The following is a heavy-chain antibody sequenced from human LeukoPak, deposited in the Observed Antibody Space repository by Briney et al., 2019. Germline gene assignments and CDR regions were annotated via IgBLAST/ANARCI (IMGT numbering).Heavy chain of an antibody. CDR3: AKGLYAGGNTFFDY. CDR1: VFAFSPYG. D-gene: IGHD4-23*01. Sequence: GGSLRLSCAASVFAFSPYGMLWVREGPGKGLECVSFIQSDGSNKHYAESVKGRFTISRDNSKNTVYLQMNSLRVDDTAVFYCAKGLYAGGNTFFDYWGQGTLVIVSS. J-gene: IGHJ4*02. CDR2: IQSDGSNK. V-gene: IGHV3-30*02.